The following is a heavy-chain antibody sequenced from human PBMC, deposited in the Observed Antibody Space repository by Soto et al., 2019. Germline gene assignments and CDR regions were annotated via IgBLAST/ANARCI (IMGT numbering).Heavy chain of an antibody. V-gene: IGHV4-59*01. CDR2: IYYSGST. J-gene: IGHJ4*02. CDR3: ARGGGYDSSGYSY. D-gene: IGHD3-22*01. CDR1: GGSISSYY. Sequence: SETLSLTCTVSGGSISSYYWSWIRQPPGKGLEWIGYIYYSGSTNYNPCLKSRVTISVDTSKNQFSLKLSSVTAADTAVYYCARGGGYDSSGYSYWGQGTLVTVSS.